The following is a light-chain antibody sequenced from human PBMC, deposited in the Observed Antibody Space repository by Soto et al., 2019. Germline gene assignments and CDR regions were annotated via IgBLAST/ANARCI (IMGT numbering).Light chain of an antibody. CDR1: QGSPTY. Sequence: DVRLTQIPSFLSTNLRARVTVTCRASQGSPTYLAWYQQKPGKAPKLLIYAASTLQSGVPSRFSGSGSGTDFTLTISSLQPEDFATYYCQQLKTYPFTFGQRTRLE. V-gene: IGKV1-9*01. CDR3: QQLKTYPFT. J-gene: IGKJ5*01. CDR2: AAS.